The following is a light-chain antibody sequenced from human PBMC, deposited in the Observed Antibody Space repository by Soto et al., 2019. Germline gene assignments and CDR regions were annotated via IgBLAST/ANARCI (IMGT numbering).Light chain of an antibody. CDR1: SNDIGGYNY. CDR2: DVS. CDR3: SSFSVASPL. Sequence: QSVLTQPASMSGSPGQSVTIPCAGTSNDIGGYNYVSWYQHHPGTAPKLIIYDVSSRPSGVSHRFSGSKSGNTASLTISGLQAEDEADYYCSSFSVASPLFGTGTKLTVL. V-gene: IGLV2-14*01. J-gene: IGLJ1*01.